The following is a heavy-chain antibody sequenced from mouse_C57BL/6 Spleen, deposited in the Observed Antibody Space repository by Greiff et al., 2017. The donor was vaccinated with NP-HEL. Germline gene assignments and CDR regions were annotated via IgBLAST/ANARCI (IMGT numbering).Heavy chain of an antibody. CDR3: ARGYGSSYFDY. Sequence: VQLKQSGAELVKPGASVKLSCKASGYTFTSYWMQWVKQRPGPGLEWIGEIDPSDSYTNYNQKFKGKATLTVDTSSSTAYMQLSSLTSEDSAVYYCARGYGSSYFDYWGQGTTLTVSS. CDR1: GYTFTSYW. D-gene: IGHD1-1*01. V-gene: IGHV1-50*01. CDR2: IDPSDSYT. J-gene: IGHJ2*01.